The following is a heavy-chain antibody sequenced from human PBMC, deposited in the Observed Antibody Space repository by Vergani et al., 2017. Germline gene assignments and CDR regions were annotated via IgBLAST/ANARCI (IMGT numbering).Heavy chain of an antibody. D-gene: IGHD5-24*01. CDR3: AGRGRDGYLF. V-gene: IGHV4-59*01. CDR2: IYYSGST. CDR1: GGSISSYY. J-gene: IGHJ4*02. Sequence: QVQLQESGPGLVKPSETLSLTCTVPGGSISSYYWSWIRQPPGKGLEWIGYIYYSGSTNYNPPLKSRVTISVDTSKNQFSLKLSSVTAADTAVYYCAGRGRDGYLFWGQGTLVTVSS.